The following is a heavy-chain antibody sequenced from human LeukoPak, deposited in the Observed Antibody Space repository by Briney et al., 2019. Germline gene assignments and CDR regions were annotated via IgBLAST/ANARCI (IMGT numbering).Heavy chain of an antibody. V-gene: IGHV4-38-2*02. CDR2: LYHNGGA. J-gene: IGHJ5*02. CDR1: GYSINNGYQ. Sequence: PSETLSLTCAVSGYSINNGYQWASIRQSPGRGLEWIGSLYHNGGALYNPSLRSRVVISVDTSNNQFSLRLSSVTVADTAVYYCARDPRWLTPDCTSTSCYENYFDPWGRGTLVTVSS. D-gene: IGHD2-2*01. CDR3: ARDPRWLTPDCTSTSCYENYFDP.